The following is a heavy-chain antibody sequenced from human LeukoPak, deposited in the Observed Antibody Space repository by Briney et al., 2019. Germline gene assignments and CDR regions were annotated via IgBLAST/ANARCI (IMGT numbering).Heavy chain of an antibody. D-gene: IGHD6-19*01. V-gene: IGHV3-48*03. CDR3: AREAVGDAFDI. J-gene: IGHJ3*02. Sequence: SGGSLRLSCAVSGFTLSSYEMNWVRQAPGKGLEWVSYIGSSGSTMYYADSVKGRFTISRDNAKNSLFLQMNSLRAEDTAVYYCAREAVGDAFDIWGQGTMVTVSS. CDR1: GFTLSSYE. CDR2: IGSSGSTM.